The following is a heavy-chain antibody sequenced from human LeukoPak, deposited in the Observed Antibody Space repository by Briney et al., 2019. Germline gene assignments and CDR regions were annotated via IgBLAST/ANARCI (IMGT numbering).Heavy chain of an antibody. Sequence: ASVKVSRTASGYTFSDYYMHWVRQAPGQGLEWMGWINPDSGGTDCAQKFQGRVTMTRDTSISTAYMELTRLRSDDTAVYYCARAQQWFGKTNFDYWGQGTLVTVSS. CDR2: INPDSGGT. V-gene: IGHV1-2*02. CDR3: ARAQQWFGKTNFDY. CDR1: GYTFSDYY. J-gene: IGHJ4*02. D-gene: IGHD3-10*01.